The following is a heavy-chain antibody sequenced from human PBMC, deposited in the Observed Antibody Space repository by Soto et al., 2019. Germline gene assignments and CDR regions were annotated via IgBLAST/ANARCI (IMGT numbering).Heavy chain of an antibody. CDR3: AKEGVSPRSYNGAFDS. CDR1: GFTFSSYS. V-gene: IGHV3-30*18. Sequence: QVQLVESGGGVVQPGRSLRLSCAASGFTFSSYSMHWFRQAPGKGLEWVAVVSYDGTIEYYADSVKGRFTVSRDNSKNTLSLHMHSLGAEDSAVYYCAKEGVSPRSYNGAFDSWGQGTLVTVSS. D-gene: IGHD2-15*01. J-gene: IGHJ4*02. CDR2: VSYDGTIE.